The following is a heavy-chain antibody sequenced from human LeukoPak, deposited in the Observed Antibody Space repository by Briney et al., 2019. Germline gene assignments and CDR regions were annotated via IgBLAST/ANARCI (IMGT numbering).Heavy chain of an antibody. CDR1: GFTFSSYE. J-gene: IGHJ6*02. CDR3: SRERVAVAGTVAPYYYYGMDV. D-gene: IGHD6-19*01. Sequence: GGSLRLSCAASGFTFSSYEMNWVRQAPGKGLEWVSYISSSGSTIYYADSEKGRFTISRDNAKNSLYLQMNSLRAEDTAVYYCSRERVAVAGTVAPYYYYGMDVWGQGATVTVSS. CDR2: ISSSGSTI. V-gene: IGHV3-48*03.